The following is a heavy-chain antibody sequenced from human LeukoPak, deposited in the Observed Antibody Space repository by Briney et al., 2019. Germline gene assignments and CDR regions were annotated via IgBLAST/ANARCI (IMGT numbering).Heavy chain of an antibody. D-gene: IGHD3-22*01. CDR1: GFYFGGHA. V-gene: IGHV3-48*04. CDR2: ITYGSDTI. J-gene: IGHJ4*02. Sequence: PGGSLRLSCVASGFYFGGHAMHWLRQAPGKGLEWVAYITYGSDTIFYADSVKGRFTVSRDNAKNSLHLQMDSLRAEDTAVYYCVRDDDRPDNGLDYWGQGTLVTVSS. CDR3: VRDDDRPDNGLDY.